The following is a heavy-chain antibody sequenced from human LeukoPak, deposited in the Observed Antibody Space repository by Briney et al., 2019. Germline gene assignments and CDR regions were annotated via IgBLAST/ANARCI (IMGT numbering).Heavy chain of an antibody. J-gene: IGHJ5*02. CDR1: GFTFSSYW. Sequence: GGSLRLSCAASGFTFSSYWMSWVRQAPGKGLEWVANIKQDGSEKYYVDSVKGRFTISRDNSKNTLYLQMNSLRAEDTAVYYCARDPIFGVGIMFDDLSWGQGTLVPVS. D-gene: IGHD3-3*01. V-gene: IGHV3-7*03. CDR3: ARDPIFGVGIMFDDLS. CDR2: IKQDGSEK.